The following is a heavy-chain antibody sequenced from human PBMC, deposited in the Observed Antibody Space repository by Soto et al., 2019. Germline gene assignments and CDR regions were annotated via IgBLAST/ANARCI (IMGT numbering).Heavy chain of an antibody. CDR2: IYYSGST. V-gene: IGHV4-39*01. Sequence: QLQLQESGPGLVKPSETLSLTCTVSGGSISSSSYYWGWIRQPPGKGLEWIGSIYYSGSTYYNPSXKXRXXISVDTSKNQFSLKLSSVAAADTAVYYCASEPDGDWGQGTLVTVSS. CDR1: GGSISSSSYY. J-gene: IGHJ4*02. CDR3: ASEPDGD.